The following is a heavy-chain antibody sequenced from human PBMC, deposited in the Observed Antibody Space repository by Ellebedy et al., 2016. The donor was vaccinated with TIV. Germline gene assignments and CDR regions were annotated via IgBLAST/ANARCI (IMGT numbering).Heavy chain of an antibody. Sequence: GESLKISCAASGFTFSNYAMSWVRQAPGKGLEWVSGLSGSGGGTYYADSVKGRFTISRDNSKNTLYMQMNSLRAEDTAIYYCAKAPFWSPDSSSSTYYFDHWGQGTLVTVSS. CDR1: GFTFSNYA. V-gene: IGHV3-23*01. D-gene: IGHD6-13*01. CDR3: AKAPFWSPDSSSSTYYFDH. J-gene: IGHJ4*02. CDR2: LSGSGGGT.